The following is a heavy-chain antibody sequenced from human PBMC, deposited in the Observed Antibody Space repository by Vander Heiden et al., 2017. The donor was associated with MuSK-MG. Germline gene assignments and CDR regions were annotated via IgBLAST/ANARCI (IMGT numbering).Heavy chain of an antibody. J-gene: IGHJ4*02. V-gene: IGHV3-11*04. CDR1: GFTFSDYY. CDR2: ISSTGTTI. CDR3: ARQGSDLGNYLAYFDY. Sequence: QVQLVESGGGLVKPGGSLRLSCAASGFTFSDYYMSWIRQAPGRGLEWISYISSTGTTIHYADSVKGRFTISRDNAQKSLFLEMDSLRAEDTAVYYCARQGSDLGNYLAYFDYWGQGILVTVSS. D-gene: IGHD3-10*01.